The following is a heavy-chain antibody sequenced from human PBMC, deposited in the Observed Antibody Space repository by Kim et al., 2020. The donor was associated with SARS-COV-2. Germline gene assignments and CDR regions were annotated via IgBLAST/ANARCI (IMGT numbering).Heavy chain of an antibody. CDR1: GFTFDDYA. CDR3: AKDVGKDGYNAFDY. D-gene: IGHD5-12*01. V-gene: IGHV3-43*02. CDR2: ISGDGGST. Sequence: GGSLRLSCAASGFTFDDYAMHWVRQAPGKGLEWVSRISGDGGSTYYADSVKGRCTISRDNSKNTLYLQMKVLRTEDTALYYCAKDVGKDGYNAFDYWGQGTLVTVSS. J-gene: IGHJ4*02.